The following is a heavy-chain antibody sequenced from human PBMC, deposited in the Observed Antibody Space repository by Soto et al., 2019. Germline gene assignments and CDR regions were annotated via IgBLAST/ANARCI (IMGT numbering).Heavy chain of an antibody. D-gene: IGHD2-2*02. Sequence: GGSLRLSCAASGFTFSSYAMSWVRQAPGKGLEWVSAISGSGGSTYYADSVKGRFTISRDNSKTTLYLQMNSLRAEDTAVYYCAKERIPAAIRYYYYGLDVWGQGTTVTVSS. J-gene: IGHJ6*02. CDR1: GFTFSSYA. CDR3: AKERIPAAIRYYYYGLDV. CDR2: ISGSGGST. V-gene: IGHV3-23*01.